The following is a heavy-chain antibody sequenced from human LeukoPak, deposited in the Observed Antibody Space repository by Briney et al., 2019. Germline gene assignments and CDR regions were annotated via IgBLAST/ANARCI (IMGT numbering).Heavy chain of an antibody. CDR3: ARTGVATSRYYYYAMDV. CDR1: GGSINNDSFY. J-gene: IGHJ6*02. Sequence: SETLSLTCTVTGGSINNDSFYWGWIRQPPGKGLEWIGNMYYSGSTYYNPSLKSRLTISVDTSKNQFSLKLSSVTAADTAVYYCARTGVATSRYYYYAMDVWGQGTTVTVSS. D-gene: IGHD5-12*01. V-gene: IGHV4-39*01. CDR2: MYYSGST.